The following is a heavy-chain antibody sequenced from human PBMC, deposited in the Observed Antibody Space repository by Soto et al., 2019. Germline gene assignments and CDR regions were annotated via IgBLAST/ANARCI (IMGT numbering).Heavy chain of an antibody. Sequence: QVQLVQSGAEVKKPGSSVKVSCKASGGTFSSYTISWVRQAPGQGLEWMGRTIPILGIANYAQKFQGRVTITADKSTSTAYMELSSLRSEDTAVYYCARDGYYDILTGYYRGNWFDPWGQGTLVTVSS. CDR3: ARDGYYDILTGYYRGNWFDP. CDR2: TIPILGIA. D-gene: IGHD3-9*01. V-gene: IGHV1-69*08. J-gene: IGHJ5*02. CDR1: GGTFSSYT.